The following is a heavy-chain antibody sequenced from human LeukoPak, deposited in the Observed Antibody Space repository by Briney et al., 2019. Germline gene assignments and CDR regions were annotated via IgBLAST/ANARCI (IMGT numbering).Heavy chain of an antibody. Sequence: GGSLRLSCAASGFTVSSNYMSWVRQAPGKGLEWVSVIYSGGSTYYADSVKGRFTISRHNSENTLYLQMNSLRVEDTAVYYCARDLSGVNTFDYWGQGILVTVSS. CDR2: IYSGGST. D-gene: IGHD2-8*01. V-gene: IGHV3-53*04. J-gene: IGHJ4*02. CDR3: ARDLSGVNTFDY. CDR1: GFTVSSNY.